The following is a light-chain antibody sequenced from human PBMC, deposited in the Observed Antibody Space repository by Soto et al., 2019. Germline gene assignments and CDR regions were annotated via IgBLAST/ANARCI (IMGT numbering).Light chain of an antibody. J-gene: IGLJ2*01. CDR1: SSDVGSYNY. Sequence: QSVLTQPASVSGSPGQSITISCTGTSSDVGSYNYVSWYQQHPGKAPKLMIYDVSNRPSGVSNRFSGYKSGNTASLTISGRQAEDESDYYCSSYSISSTLGVFGGGTKLTVL. V-gene: IGLV2-14*01. CDR3: SSYSISSTLGV. CDR2: DVS.